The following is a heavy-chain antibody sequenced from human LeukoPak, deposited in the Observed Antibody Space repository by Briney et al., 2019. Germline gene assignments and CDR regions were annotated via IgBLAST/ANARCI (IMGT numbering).Heavy chain of an antibody. Sequence: TGGSLRLSCAASGFTVSSNFMSWVRQAPGKGLEWVSVIYSDGTTYYADSVKGRFTISRDNSKNTLYLQMNSLRADDTALYYCARGVSTWPGGYWGQGTLVTVSS. J-gene: IGHJ4*02. CDR2: IYSDGTT. CDR1: GFTVSSNF. CDR3: ARGVSTWPGGY. D-gene: IGHD3-16*01. V-gene: IGHV3-66*01.